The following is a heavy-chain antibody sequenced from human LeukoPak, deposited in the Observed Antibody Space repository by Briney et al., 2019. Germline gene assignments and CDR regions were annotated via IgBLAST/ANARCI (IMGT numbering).Heavy chain of an antibody. J-gene: IGHJ4*02. CDR2: IFHSGKT. Sequence: SETLSLTCTVSGASISSGGYYWSWIRQFPGKGLEWIGYIFHSGKTYYNPSLKSRLNMSVDTSENQFSLSLRSVTAADTAVYFCVRVPPWEATFFSTWKYHFDQWGQGTLVTVAS. D-gene: IGHD1-7*01. V-gene: IGHV4-31*03. CDR1: GASISSGGYY. CDR3: VRVPPWEATFFSTWKYHFDQ.